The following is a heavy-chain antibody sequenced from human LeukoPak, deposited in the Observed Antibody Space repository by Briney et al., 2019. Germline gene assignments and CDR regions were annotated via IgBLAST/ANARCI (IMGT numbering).Heavy chain of an antibody. V-gene: IGHV4-34*01. CDR2: INHSGST. D-gene: IGHD2-2*01. J-gene: IGHJ6*02. CDR1: GGSFSGYY. Sequence: PSETLSLTCAVYGGSFSGYYWSWIRQPPGKGLEWIGEINHSGSTNYNPSLKSRVTISVDTSKNQFSLKLSSVTAADTAVYYCARSSCSSTSCSRYYYYYYGMDVWGQGTTVTVSS. CDR3: ARSSCSSTSCSRYYYYYYGMDV.